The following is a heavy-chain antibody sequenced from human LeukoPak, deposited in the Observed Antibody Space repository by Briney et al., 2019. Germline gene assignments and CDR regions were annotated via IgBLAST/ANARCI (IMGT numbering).Heavy chain of an antibody. CDR1: GYTFTSYG. CDR2: ISAYNGNT. CDR3: ARDPNIVVVPAASLYWFDP. Sequence: ASVKVSCKASGYTFTSYGISWVRQAPGQGLEWMGWISAYNGNTNYAQKLQGRVTMTTDTSTSTAYMELRSLRSDDTAVYYCARDPNIVVVPAASLYWFDPWGQGTLATVSS. D-gene: IGHD2-2*01. J-gene: IGHJ5*02. V-gene: IGHV1-18*01.